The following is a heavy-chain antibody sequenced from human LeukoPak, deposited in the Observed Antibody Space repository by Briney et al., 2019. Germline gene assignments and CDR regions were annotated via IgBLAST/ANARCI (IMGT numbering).Heavy chain of an antibody. Sequence: ASVKVSCKAFGYTFTSYGISWVRQAPGQGLEWMGIINPSGGSTSYAQKFQGRVTMTRDTSTSTVYMELSSVRSEDTAVYYCTTRDGGYFDYWGQGTLVTVSS. CDR2: INPSGGST. CDR3: TTRDGGYFDY. CDR1: GYTFTSYG. V-gene: IGHV1-46*03. J-gene: IGHJ4*02. D-gene: IGHD2-21*02.